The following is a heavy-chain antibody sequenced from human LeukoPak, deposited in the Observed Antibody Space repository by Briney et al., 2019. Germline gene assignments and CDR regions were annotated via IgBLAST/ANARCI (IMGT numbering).Heavy chain of an antibody. CDR1: EFTFSSYS. V-gene: IGHV3-21*01. CDR3: ARVFSGSYLNYHHFDY. D-gene: IGHD1-26*01. CDR2: ISSSSSYI. Sequence: PGGSLRLSCAASEFTFSSYSMNWVRQAPGKGLEWVSSISSSSSYIYYADSVKGRFTISRDNAKNSLYLQMNSLRAEDTAVYYCARVFSGSYLNYHHFDYWGQGTLVTVSS. J-gene: IGHJ4*02.